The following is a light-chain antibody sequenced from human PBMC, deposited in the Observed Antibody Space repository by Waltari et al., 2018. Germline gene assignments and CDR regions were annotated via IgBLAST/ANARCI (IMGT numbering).Light chain of an antibody. V-gene: IGKV3-11*01. CDR2: GAS. Sequence: SCRASQSVNNYLAWYQQKPGQPPRLLIYGASNKATGIPARFSGSGSGTDFTLTISTLEPEDFAVYYCQQRRNWPLTFGGGTKVEIK. J-gene: IGKJ4*01. CDR3: QQRRNWPLT. CDR1: QSVNNY.